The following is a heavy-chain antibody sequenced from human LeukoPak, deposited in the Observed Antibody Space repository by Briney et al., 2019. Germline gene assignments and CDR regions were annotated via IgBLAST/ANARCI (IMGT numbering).Heavy chain of an antibody. V-gene: IGHV1-2*02. J-gene: IGHJ4*02. CDR1: GYTFNIYY. CDR3: ARGPATGDFDY. CDR2: INPNSGAT. D-gene: IGHD7-27*01. Sequence: ASVKVSCKASGYTFNIYYMHWMRQAPGQRLEWMGWINPNSGATNYAQKFQGRVTMTRDTSISTAYMELKSLRSDDTAVYYCARGPATGDFDYWGQGTLVTVSS.